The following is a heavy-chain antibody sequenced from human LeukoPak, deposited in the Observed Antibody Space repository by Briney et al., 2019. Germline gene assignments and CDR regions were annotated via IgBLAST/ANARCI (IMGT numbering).Heavy chain of an antibody. CDR3: TTASVTMVRGVINPDAFDV. Sequence: NSGGSLRLSCAASGFTFSNAWMSWVRQAPGKGLEWVGRIMIKTDGGTTAYAAPVKGRFTISRDGSKNTLYLQMKGLETEDTAVYYCTTASVTMVRGVINPDAFDVWGLGTMVIVPS. CDR2: IMIKTDGGTT. J-gene: IGHJ3*01. CDR1: GFTFSNAW. D-gene: IGHD3-10*01. V-gene: IGHV3-15*01.